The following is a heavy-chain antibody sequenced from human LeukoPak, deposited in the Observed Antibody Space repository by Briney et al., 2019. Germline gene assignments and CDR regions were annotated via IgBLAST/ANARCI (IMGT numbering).Heavy chain of an antibody. Sequence: PSETLSLTCTASGGSISSYYWSWIRQPPGKGLEWIGYIYTSGSTNYNPSLKSRVTISVDTSKTQFSLKLSSVTAADTAVYYCARLGPRFAVHYWGQGTLVTVSS. J-gene: IGHJ4*02. CDR1: GGSISSYY. CDR3: ARLGPRFAVHY. V-gene: IGHV4-4*09. CDR2: IYTSGST. D-gene: IGHD3-3*01.